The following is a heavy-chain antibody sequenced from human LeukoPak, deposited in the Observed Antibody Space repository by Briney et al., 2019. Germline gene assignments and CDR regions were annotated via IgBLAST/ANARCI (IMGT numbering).Heavy chain of an antibody. J-gene: IGHJ4*02. V-gene: IGHV4-4*07. D-gene: IGHD4-23*01. CDR2: VHTSGST. CDR1: GGSISNFY. CDR3: ARGTERDRLRWIGYYFDY. Sequence: SETLSLTCTVSGGSISNFYWSWIRQPAGKGLEWIGRVHTSGSTNYNPSLKSRITMSVDTSKNQFSLKLRSVTGADTAIYYCARGTERDRLRWIGYYFDYWGQGSLVTVSS.